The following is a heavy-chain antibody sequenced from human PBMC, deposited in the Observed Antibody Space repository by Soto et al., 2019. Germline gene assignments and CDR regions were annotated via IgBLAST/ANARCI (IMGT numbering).Heavy chain of an antibody. Sequence: PGGSLRLSCAASGFTFDDYAMHWVRQAPGKGLEWVSRISWNSNTMVYADSVKGRFTISRDNAENSLYLQMNSLRVEDTAMYYCAKDTNSGGPALIDYWGQGTMVTVSS. CDR1: GFTFDDYA. CDR2: ISWNSNTM. V-gene: IGHV3-9*01. J-gene: IGHJ4*02. CDR3: AKDTNSGGPALIDY. D-gene: IGHD3-10*01.